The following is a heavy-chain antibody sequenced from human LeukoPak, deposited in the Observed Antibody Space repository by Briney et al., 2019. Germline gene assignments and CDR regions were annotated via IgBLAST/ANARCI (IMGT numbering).Heavy chain of an antibody. CDR1: GGTFSSYA. CDR2: IIPIFGTA. CDR3: ARVPNLTGDPRNFDY. D-gene: IGHD7-27*01. J-gene: IGHJ4*02. V-gene: IGHV1-69*01. Sequence: SVKVSCKASGGTFSSYAISWVRQAPGQGLEWMGGIIPIFGTANYAQKFQGRVTITADESTSTAYMELSSLRSEDTAVYYCARVPNLTGDPRNFDYWGQGTLVTVPS.